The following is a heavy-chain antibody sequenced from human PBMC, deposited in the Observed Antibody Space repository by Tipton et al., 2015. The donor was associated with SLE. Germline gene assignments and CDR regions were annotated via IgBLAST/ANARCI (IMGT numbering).Heavy chain of an antibody. D-gene: IGHD2-2*01. Sequence: TLSLTCTVSGGSISSGSYYWSWIRQPAGKGLEWIGCIYTSGSTNYNPSLKSRVTISVDTSKNQFSLKLSSVTAADTAVYYCARDHGCSSTSCYLPPDYWGQGTLVTVSS. J-gene: IGHJ4*02. V-gene: IGHV4-61*02. CDR1: GGSISSGSYY. CDR2: IYTSGST. CDR3: ARDHGCSSTSCYLPPDY.